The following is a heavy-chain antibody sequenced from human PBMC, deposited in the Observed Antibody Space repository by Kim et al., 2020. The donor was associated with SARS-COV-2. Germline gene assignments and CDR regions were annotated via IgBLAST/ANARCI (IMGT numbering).Heavy chain of an antibody. CDR1: GYSFSDYF. CDR2: IYPDDSDV. Sequence: GESLKISCQGSGYSFSDYFIDWVRQKPGKGLEWMGVIYPDDSDVTYSPSFKGQVTISVDKSTGTAYLQWSSLRASDTATYYCARRAMNERFLDFWGQGTLAT. CDR3: ARRAMNERFLDF. J-gene: IGHJ4*02. V-gene: IGHV5-51*01.